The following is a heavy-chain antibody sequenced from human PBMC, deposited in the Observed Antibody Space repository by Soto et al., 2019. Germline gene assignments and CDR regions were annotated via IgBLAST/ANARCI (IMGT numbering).Heavy chain of an antibody. V-gene: IGHV3-30-3*01. Sequence: QVHLVESGGGVAQPGRSLRLSCVASGFTFDTYGIHWVRQAPGKGLQWVALISYEGSNTYYADSVRGRFTISRDNSKNTLYLQINALRPEDTGVCYCARVTPGNNLYYFSGLDVWGQGTSVTVSS. CDR2: ISYEGSNT. J-gene: IGHJ6*02. D-gene: IGHD1-1*01. CDR3: ARVTPGNNLYYFSGLDV. CDR1: GFTFDTYG.